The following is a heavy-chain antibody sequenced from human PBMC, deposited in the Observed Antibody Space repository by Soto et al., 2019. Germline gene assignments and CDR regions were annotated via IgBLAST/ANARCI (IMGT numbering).Heavy chain of an antibody. CDR3: ATSGTHGY. CDR1: GFTFSSYL. Sequence: GGSLRLSCAASGFTFSSYLMSWVRQAPGKGLEWVANIKQDGSEKYYVDSVKGRFTISRDNAKNSLYLQMNSLRAEDTAVYYCATSGTHGYWGQGTLVTVSS. D-gene: IGHD1-26*01. J-gene: IGHJ4*02. CDR2: IKQDGSEK. V-gene: IGHV3-7*03.